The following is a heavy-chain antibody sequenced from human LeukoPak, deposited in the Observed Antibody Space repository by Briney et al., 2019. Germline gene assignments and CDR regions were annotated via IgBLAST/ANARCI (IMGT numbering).Heavy chain of an antibody. CDR3: ARERDTSMVALDS. V-gene: IGHV3-21*06. D-gene: IGHD5-18*01. Sequence: GGSLRLSCAASGFTFSSYSLNWVRQAPGKGLEWVSCITSNIYTYYADSGRGRFTISRDNSQNSVYLVMNSLRAEDTAVYYCARERDTSMVALDSWGQGTMVTVSS. CDR1: GFTFSSYS. CDR2: ITSNIYT. J-gene: IGHJ4*02.